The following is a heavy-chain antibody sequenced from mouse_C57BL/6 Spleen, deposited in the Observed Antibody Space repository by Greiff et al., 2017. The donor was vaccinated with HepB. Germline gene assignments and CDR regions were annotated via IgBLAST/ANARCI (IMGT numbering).Heavy chain of an antibody. CDR3: ARGYAWFAY. CDR1: GYSFTGYY. V-gene: IGHV1-42*01. CDR2: INPSTGGT. D-gene: IGHD2-2*01. Sequence: DVKLQESGPELVKPGASVKISCKASGYSFTGYYMNWVKQSPEKSLEWIGEINPSTGGTTYNQKFKAKATLTVDKSSSTAYMQLKSLTSEDSAVYYCARGYAWFAYWGQGTLVTVSA. J-gene: IGHJ3*01.